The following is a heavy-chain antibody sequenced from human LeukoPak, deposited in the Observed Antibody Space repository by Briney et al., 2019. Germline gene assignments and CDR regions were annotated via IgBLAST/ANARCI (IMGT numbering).Heavy chain of an antibody. CDR1: GGSISSYY. J-gene: IGHJ4*02. CDR3: ARGGPLGHYSGYDVGSFDY. D-gene: IGHD5-12*01. Sequence: KASETLSLTCTVSGGSISSYYWSWIRQPPGKGLEWIGYIYYSGSTNYNPSLKSRVTISVDTSKNQFSLKLSSVTAADTAVYYCARGGPLGHYSGYDVGSFDYWGQGTLVTVSS. CDR2: IYYSGST. V-gene: IGHV4-59*01.